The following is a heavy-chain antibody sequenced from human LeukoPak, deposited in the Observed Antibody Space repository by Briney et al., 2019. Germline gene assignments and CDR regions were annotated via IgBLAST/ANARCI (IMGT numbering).Heavy chain of an antibody. CDR2: IKSDGSKT. D-gene: IGHD1-26*01. CDR3: ARDPHGGSGSDPHDAFDI. V-gene: IGHV3-74*01. Sequence: PGGSLRLSCAASGFTFRSYWMHWVRQAPGKGLVWVSRIKSDGSKTSYADSVKGRFTISRDNAKNTLYLQMNSLRAEDTAMYYCARDPHGGSGSDPHDAFDIWGQGTMVTVSS. J-gene: IGHJ3*02. CDR1: GFTFRSYW.